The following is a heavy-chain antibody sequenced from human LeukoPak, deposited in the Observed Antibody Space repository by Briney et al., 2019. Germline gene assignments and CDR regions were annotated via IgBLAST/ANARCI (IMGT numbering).Heavy chain of an antibody. J-gene: IGHJ3*01. D-gene: IGHD2-15*01. CDR2: IWFDGSNK. CDR3: ARGDIIAVPPRFCGFDV. Sequence: PGGSLRLSRAASGFTFISTYGMHWVRQAPGKGLEWVAVIWFDGSNKYYADSVKGRFTISRDNANGFTFLEMSSLQVEDTALYYCARGDIIAVPPRFCGFDVWGHGTMVTVSS. CDR1: GFTFISTYG. V-gene: IGHV3-33*01.